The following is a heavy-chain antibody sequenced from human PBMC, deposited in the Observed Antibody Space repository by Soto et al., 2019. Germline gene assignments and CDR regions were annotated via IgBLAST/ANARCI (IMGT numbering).Heavy chain of an antibody. Sequence: QVQLVQSGAEVKKPGSSVKVSCKASGGTFSSYAISWVRQAPGQGLEWMGGIIPIFGTANYAQKLQGRVTITADESTSTAYMELSSRISEDKAVYYCARDGCSSGGTRYYDGMGVGGQGTTVTVSS. CDR1: GGTFSSYA. V-gene: IGHV1-69*12. CDR3: ARDGCSSGGTRYYDGMGV. J-gene: IGHJ6*02. CDR2: IIPIFGTA. D-gene: IGHD6-19*01.